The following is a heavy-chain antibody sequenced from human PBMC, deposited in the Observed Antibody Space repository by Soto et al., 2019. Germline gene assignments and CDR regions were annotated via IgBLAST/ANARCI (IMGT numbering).Heavy chain of an antibody. V-gene: IGHV3-30-3*01. CDR3: ARDAVTMDY. CDR2: ISYDGSSK. J-gene: IGHJ4*02. Sequence: GGSLRLSCTASEFTISSYSMHWVRQAPGKGLEWVAVISYDGSSKYNADSVKGPFTISRDKSKNTVYLQMHSLTVEDTAVYYCARDAVTMDYWGQGTLVTVSS. D-gene: IGHD6-19*01. CDR1: EFTISSYS.